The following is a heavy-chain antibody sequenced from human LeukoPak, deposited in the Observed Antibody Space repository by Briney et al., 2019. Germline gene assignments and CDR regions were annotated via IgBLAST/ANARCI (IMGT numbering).Heavy chain of an antibody. CDR3: ARDKTYYYGSGSYYPYYYYGMDV. CDR1: GFTFSSYG. CDR2: IWYDGSNK. D-gene: IGHD3-10*01. Sequence: GRSLRLSCAASGFTFSSYGMHWVRQAPGKGLQWVAVIWYDGSNKYYADSVKGRFTISRDSSKNTLYLQMNSLRAEDTAVYYCARDKTYYYGSGSYYPYYYYGMDVWGQGTTVTVSS. J-gene: IGHJ6*02. V-gene: IGHV3-33*01.